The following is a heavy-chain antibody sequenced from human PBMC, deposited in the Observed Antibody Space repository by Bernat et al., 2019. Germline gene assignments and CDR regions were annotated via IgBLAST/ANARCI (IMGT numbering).Heavy chain of an antibody. D-gene: IGHD2-21*02. V-gene: IGHV3-30-3*01. CDR2: ISYDGTNK. CDR1: GFTFSRYA. J-gene: IGHJ4*02. Sequence: QVHLVESGGGVVQPGRSLRLSCAASGFTFSRYAMHWVRQAPGKGLDWVAIISYDGTNKYYADSVKGRFTISRDDSKNTLFLQMNSLRAEDTALHYCAKDRRVVTGVGRQNFDHWGQGSLVTVSS. CDR3: AKDRRVVTGVGRQNFDH.